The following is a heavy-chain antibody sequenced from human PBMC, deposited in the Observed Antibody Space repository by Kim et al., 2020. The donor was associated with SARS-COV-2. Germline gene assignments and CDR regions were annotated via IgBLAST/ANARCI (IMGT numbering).Heavy chain of an antibody. V-gene: IGHV4-30-4*01. Sequence: SETLSLTCTVSGGSISSGDYYWSWIRQPPGKGLEWIGYIYYSGSTYYNPSLKSRVTISVDTSKNQFSLKLSSVTAADTAVYYCARGEGSSSFYYYYGMDVRGQGTTVTVSS. CDR1: GGSISSGDYY. J-gene: IGHJ6*02. D-gene: IGHD6-13*01. CDR2: IYYSGST. CDR3: ARGEGSSSFYYYYGMDV.